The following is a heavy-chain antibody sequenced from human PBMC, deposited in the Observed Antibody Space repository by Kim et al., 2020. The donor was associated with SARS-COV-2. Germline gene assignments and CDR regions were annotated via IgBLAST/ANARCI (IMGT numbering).Heavy chain of an antibody. CDR1: GFTFSTSP. CDR3: AKGVTNRGFDY. J-gene: IGHJ4*02. Sequence: GGSLRLSCVASGFTFSTSPMGWVRPAPGEGLEWVSRISWDGTRTYYADSVKGRVTMSSDKSKNTVYLHMNSLRVEDTAVYYCAKGVTNRGFDYWGQGA. D-gene: IGHD4-17*01. V-gene: IGHV3-23*01. CDR2: ISWDGTRT.